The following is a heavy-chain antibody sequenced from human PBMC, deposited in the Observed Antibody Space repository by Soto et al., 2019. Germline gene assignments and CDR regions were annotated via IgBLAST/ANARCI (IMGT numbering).Heavy chain of an antibody. CDR1: GSAFTIYY. CDR2: INPSGGST. V-gene: IGHV1-46*03. J-gene: IGHJ6*03. CDR3: ARDLLWFGGSYYYYMDV. D-gene: IGHD3-10*01. Sequence: ASVKGACQASGSAFTIYYVHWGRQAPGQGLEWMGIINPSGGSTSYAQKFQGRVTMTRDTSTSTVYMELSSLRSEDTAVYYCARDLLWFGGSYYYYMDVWGKGTTVTVSS.